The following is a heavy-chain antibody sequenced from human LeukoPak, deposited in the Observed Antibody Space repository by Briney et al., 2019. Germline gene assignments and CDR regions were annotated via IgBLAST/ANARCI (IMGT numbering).Heavy chain of an antibody. J-gene: IGHJ4*02. CDR2: IKQDGSEK. Sequence: GSLRLSCAASGFTFSSYWMSWVRQAPGKGLEWVANIKQDGSEKYYVDSVKGRFTISRDNAKNSLYLQMNNLSVEDTAVYYCERVSMSQYWGQGTLVTVSS. CDR3: ERVSMSQY. D-gene: IGHD5/OR15-5a*01. V-gene: IGHV3-7*03. CDR1: GFTFSSYW.